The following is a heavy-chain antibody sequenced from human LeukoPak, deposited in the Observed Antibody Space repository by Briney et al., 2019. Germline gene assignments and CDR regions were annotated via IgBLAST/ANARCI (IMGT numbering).Heavy chain of an antibody. CDR2: IYHSGST. J-gene: IGHJ4*02. V-gene: IGHV4-39*01. Sequence: SETLSLTCTVSGDSISSTSSFWGWIRQPPGKGLEWIGNIYHSGSTYYNPSLKSRVAISVDTSKNQFSLKLSSVTAADTAIYYCARLTLYAEGFDNWGQGTLVTVSS. D-gene: IGHD2-8*01. CDR1: GDSISSTSSF. CDR3: ARLTLYAEGFDN.